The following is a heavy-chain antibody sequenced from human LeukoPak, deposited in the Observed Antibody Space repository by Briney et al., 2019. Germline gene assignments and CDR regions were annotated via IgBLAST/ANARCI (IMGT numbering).Heavy chain of an antibody. J-gene: IGHJ4*02. CDR1: GFTFSGSS. V-gene: IGHV3-23*01. Sequence: GGSLRLSCAASGFTFSGSSMTWVRQAPGKGPECVSSINNVGASTLYADSVEGRFTISRDNSKNTLYLEMNNLRAEDSAIYYCAKAAPFFLDYWGQGALVTVSS. CDR3: AKAAPFFLDY. D-gene: IGHD2/OR15-2a*01. CDR2: INNVGAST.